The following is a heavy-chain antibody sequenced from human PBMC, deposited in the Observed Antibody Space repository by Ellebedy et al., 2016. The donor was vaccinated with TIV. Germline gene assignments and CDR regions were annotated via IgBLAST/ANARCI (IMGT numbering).Heavy chain of an antibody. V-gene: IGHV3-74*01. CDR3: ARLLGEMGCYYGMDV. D-gene: IGHD3-10*01. J-gene: IGHJ6*02. CDR2: INSDGSST. Sequence: GGSLRLSCAASGFTFTTYWMHWVRQAPGKGLVWVSRINSDGSSTNYADSVKGRFTIARDNAKNTLYLQMNSLRAEDTAVYYCARLLGEMGCYYGMDVWGQGTTVTVSS. CDR1: GFTFTTYW.